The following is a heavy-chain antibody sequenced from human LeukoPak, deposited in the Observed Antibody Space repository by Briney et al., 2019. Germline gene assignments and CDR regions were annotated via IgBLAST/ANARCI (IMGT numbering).Heavy chain of an antibody. Sequence: GGSLRLSCAASGFTFSSYSMNWVRQAPGKGLEWVSSISSSSSYIYYADSVKGRFTISRNNAKNSLYLQMNSLRAEDTAVYYCASGVDDAFDIWGQGTMVTVSS. CDR1: GFTFSSYS. J-gene: IGHJ3*02. D-gene: IGHD2-8*01. CDR2: ISSSSSYI. V-gene: IGHV3-21*01. CDR3: ASGVDDAFDI.